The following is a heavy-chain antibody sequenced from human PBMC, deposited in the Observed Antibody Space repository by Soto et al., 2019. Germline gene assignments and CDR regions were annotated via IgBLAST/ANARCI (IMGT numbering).Heavy chain of an antibody. CDR1: GGTFSSYA. CDR2: IISIFGTA. V-gene: IGHV1-69*06. Sequence: QVQLVQSGAEVKKPGSSVNVSCKASGGTFSSYAISWVRQAPGQGLEWMGGIISIFGTANYAQKFQGRVTITADKSTSTAYMELSSLRSEDTAVYYCARHRDYYGSGAGYYYGMDVWGPGTTVTVSS. D-gene: IGHD3-10*01. CDR3: ARHRDYYGSGAGYYYGMDV. J-gene: IGHJ6*02.